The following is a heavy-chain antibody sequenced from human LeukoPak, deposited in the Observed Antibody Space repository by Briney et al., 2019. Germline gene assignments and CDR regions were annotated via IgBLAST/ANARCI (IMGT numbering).Heavy chain of an antibody. V-gene: IGHV4-61*08. Sequence: PSETLSLTCTVSGGSISSGGYYWSWIRQHPGKGLEWIGYIYYSGSTNYNPSLKSRVTISVDTSKNQFSLKLRSVTAADTAVYYCARAVLTKNSRRIYYDSSGSAFDPWGQGTLVTVSS. CDR3: ARAVLTKNSRRIYYDSSGSAFDP. CDR2: IYYSGST. D-gene: IGHD3-22*01. CDR1: GGSISSGGYY. J-gene: IGHJ5*02.